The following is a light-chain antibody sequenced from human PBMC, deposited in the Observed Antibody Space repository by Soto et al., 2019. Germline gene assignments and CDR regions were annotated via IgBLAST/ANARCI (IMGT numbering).Light chain of an antibody. CDR1: QSVSSW. J-gene: IGKJ2*01. CDR2: DAS. CDR3: QHYNSYPYT. Sequence: DIQMTQTPSTLSASVGDRVTITCRASQSVSSWLAWYQQKPGKAPKVLIFDASRLESGVPSRFSGSGSGTEFTLTISSLQPDDFAPYFCQHYNSYPYTFGQGTKLEIK. V-gene: IGKV1-5*01.